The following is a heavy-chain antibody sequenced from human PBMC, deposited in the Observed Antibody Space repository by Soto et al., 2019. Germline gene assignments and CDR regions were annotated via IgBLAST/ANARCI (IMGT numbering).Heavy chain of an antibody. D-gene: IGHD3-9*01. CDR3: IKDRDWSFEY. Sequence: GSLRLPCTASGFTFDRTTMHGARQAPGKGLEWVSFINGGGDSAYYADSVKGRFTMSRENRKNSLYLQMKSLRIEDTDVYYCIKDRDWSFEYWGQGTPVTVYS. CDR2: INGGGDSA. V-gene: IGHV3-43*01. CDR1: GFTFDRTT. J-gene: IGHJ4*02.